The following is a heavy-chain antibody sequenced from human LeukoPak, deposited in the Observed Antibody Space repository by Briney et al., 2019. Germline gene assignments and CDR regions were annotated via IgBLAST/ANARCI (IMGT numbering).Heavy chain of an antibody. V-gene: IGHV3-64*02. CDR3: ASAFGAENFDY. J-gene: IGHJ4*02. CDR2: ISSNGGST. CDR1: GFTFSSYA. Sequence: PGGSLRLSCAASGFTFSSYAMHWVREAPGKGLEYVSAISSNGGSTFYADSVKGRFTISRDNSKNTLYLQMGSLRSEDMAVYYCASAFGAENFDYWGQGTLVTVSS. D-gene: IGHD1-26*01.